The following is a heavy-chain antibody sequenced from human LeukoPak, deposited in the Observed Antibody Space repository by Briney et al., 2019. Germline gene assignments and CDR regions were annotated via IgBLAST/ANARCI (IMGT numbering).Heavy chain of an antibody. CDR3: ARVGYCSGGSCLYFQY. D-gene: IGHD2-15*01. CDR2: ISAYDGNT. CDR1: GYTFTSYG. J-gene: IGHJ1*01. V-gene: IGHV1-18*01. Sequence: GAPVKVSCKASGYTFTSYGISWVRQAPGQGLEWMGWISAYDGNTNYAQKLQGRVTMTTDTSTSTAYMELRSLRSDDTAVYYCARVGYCSGGSCLYFQYWGQGTLVTVSS.